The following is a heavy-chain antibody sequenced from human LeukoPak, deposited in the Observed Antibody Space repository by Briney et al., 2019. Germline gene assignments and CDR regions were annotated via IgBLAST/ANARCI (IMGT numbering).Heavy chain of an antibody. CDR2: IYTSGST. Sequence: PSETLSLSCTVSGGSISSSSYYWSWIRQPAGKGLEWIGRIYTSGSTNYNPSLKSRVTMSVDTSKNQFSLKLSSVTAADTAVYYCARLQWGPRVWYYFDYWGQGTLVTVSS. D-gene: IGHD4-11*01. CDR3: ARLQWGPRVWYYFDY. CDR1: GGSISSSSYY. J-gene: IGHJ4*02. V-gene: IGHV4-61*02.